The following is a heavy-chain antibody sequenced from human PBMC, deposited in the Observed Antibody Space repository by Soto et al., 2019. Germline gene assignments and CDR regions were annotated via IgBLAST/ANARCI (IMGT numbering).Heavy chain of an antibody. CDR3: AKSPRSYSSGQGSVAFDI. J-gene: IGHJ3*02. Sequence: GGSLRLSCAASGFTFSSYAMSWVRQAPGKGLEWVSAISGSGGSTYYADSVKGRFTISRDNSKNTLYLQMNSLRAEDTAVYYCAKSPRSYSSGQGSVAFDIWGQGTMVTVSS. CDR2: ISGSGGST. V-gene: IGHV3-23*01. CDR1: GFTFSSYA. D-gene: IGHD6-19*01.